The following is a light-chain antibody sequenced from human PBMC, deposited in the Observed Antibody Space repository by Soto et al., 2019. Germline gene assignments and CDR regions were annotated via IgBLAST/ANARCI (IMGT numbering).Light chain of an antibody. CDR3: QHYGSPRT. V-gene: IGKV3-20*01. Sequence: EIVLTQSPGTLSLSPGERATLACRASQSVSNYYLAWYQQKPGQAPNLLIYDASSRATGIPDRFSGSGSGTDFTLTISRLEPEDFAVYYCQHYGSPRTFGQGTRWIS. J-gene: IGKJ1*01. CDR2: DAS. CDR1: QSVSNYY.